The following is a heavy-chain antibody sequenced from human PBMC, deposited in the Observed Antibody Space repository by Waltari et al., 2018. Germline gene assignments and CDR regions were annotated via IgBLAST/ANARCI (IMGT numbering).Heavy chain of an antibody. CDR3: AKGVGASQFFDY. D-gene: IGHD1-26*01. J-gene: IGHJ4*02. CDR1: GFAFRSYA. V-gene: IGHV3-23*01. CDR2: INAFGSGT. Sequence: LLESGGGLVQPGGSLRLSCVASGFAFRSYAMTGVRQAPGKGLGCVATINAFGSGTYYGDSVSGRCTISRDNSQNTLYLQVKSLSADDTAVYYCAKGVGASQFFDYWGRGTLVTVSS.